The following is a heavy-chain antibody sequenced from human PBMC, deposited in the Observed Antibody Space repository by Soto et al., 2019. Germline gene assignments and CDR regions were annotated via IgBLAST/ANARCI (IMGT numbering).Heavy chain of an antibody. CDR2: IIPILGIA. Sequence: QVQLVQSGAEVKKPGSSVKVSCKASGGTFSSYTISWVRQAPGQGLEWMGRIIPILGIANYAQKFQGSVTITADKSTSTAYMELSSLRSEDTAVDYCARDSRKTDYYYYYYIDVWVKGTTVTVSS. J-gene: IGHJ6*03. CDR3: ARDSRKTDYYYYYYIDV. CDR1: GGTFSSYT. D-gene: IGHD2-21*02. V-gene: IGHV1-69*08.